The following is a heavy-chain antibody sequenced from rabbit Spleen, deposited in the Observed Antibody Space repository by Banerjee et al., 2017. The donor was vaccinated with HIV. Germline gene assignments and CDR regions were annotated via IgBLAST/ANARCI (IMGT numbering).Heavy chain of an antibody. V-gene: IGHV1S47*01. CDR2: IYPGFGIT. J-gene: IGHJ6*01. CDR1: GIDLSSNA. CDR3: ARNYNSAWDL. Sequence: EESGGDLVKPEGSLTLSCKVSGIDLSSNAMSWVRQAPGKGLEWIGDIYPGFGITNFANSVKGRFTISSDNAQNTVDLQMKSLTAADTATYFCARNYNSAWDLWGQGTLVTVS. D-gene: IGHD4-1*01.